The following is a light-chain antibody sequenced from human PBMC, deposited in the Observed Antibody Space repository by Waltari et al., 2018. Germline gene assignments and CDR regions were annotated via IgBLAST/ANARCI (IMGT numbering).Light chain of an antibody. CDR2: EDN. CDR3: YSTDSSSFPL. J-gene: IGLJ3*02. CDR1: ALPKKY. V-gene: IGLV3-10*01. Sequence: SHELTQPPSVSVSPGQTARITCPGDALPKKYIYWYQQKSGQAPVMLIYEDNKRPSGIPERFSGSSSGTLATLTVSGAVVEDEGDYYCYSTDSSSFPLFGGGTRLTVL.